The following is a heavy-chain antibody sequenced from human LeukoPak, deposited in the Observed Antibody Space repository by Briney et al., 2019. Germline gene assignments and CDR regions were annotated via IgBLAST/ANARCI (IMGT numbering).Heavy chain of an antibody. V-gene: IGHV4-30-4*01. J-gene: IGHJ6*02. CDR3: ARDPGPGYRYGTPYYYGMDV. Sequence: PSQTLSLTCTVSGGSISSGDYYWSWIRQPPGKGLEWIGYIYYSGSTYYNPSLKSRVTISVDTSKNQFSLKLSSVTAADTAVYYRARDPGPGYRYGTPYYYGMDVWGQGTTVTVSS. D-gene: IGHD5-18*01. CDR1: GGSISSGDYY. CDR2: IYYSGST.